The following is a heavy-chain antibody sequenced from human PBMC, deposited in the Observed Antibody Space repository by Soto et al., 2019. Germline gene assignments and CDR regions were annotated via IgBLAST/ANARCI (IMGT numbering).Heavy chain of an antibody. CDR1: GYTLTGYY. CDR3: ARDRDFWSGSHGHYMDV. J-gene: IGHJ6*03. D-gene: IGHD3-3*01. Sequence: ASVKVSCKASGYTLTGYYMHWVRQAPGQGLEWMGWINPNSGGTNYAQKFQGWVTITRDTSISTAYMELSRLRSDDTAVYYCARDRDFWSGSHGHYMDVWGKGTTVTVSS. V-gene: IGHV1-2*04. CDR2: INPNSGGT.